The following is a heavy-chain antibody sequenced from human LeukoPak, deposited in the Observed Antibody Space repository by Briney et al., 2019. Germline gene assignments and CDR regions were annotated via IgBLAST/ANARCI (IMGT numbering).Heavy chain of an antibody. V-gene: IGHV3-23*01. J-gene: IGHJ4*02. CDR3: AKGTHYYDFWSGYYSDY. CDR1: GFTFSSYA. D-gene: IGHD3-3*01. CDR2: ISGSGGST. Sequence: GGSLRLSCAASGFTFSSYAMSWVRQAPGKGLEWVSAISGSGGSTYYADSVKGRFTISRDNSKNTLYLQMNSLRAEDTAVYYCAKGTHYYDFWSGYYSDYWGQGTLVTVSS.